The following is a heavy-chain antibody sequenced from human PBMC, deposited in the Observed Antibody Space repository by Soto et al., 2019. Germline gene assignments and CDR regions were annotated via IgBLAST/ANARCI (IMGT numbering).Heavy chain of an antibody. D-gene: IGHD2-15*01. CDR3: AKDLSSGGIPRARLDYYYYGMDV. V-gene: IGHV3-30*18. CDR2: ISYDGSNK. CDR1: GFTFSSYR. J-gene: IGHJ6*02. Sequence: PGGSLRLSCAASGFTFSSYRMHWVRQAPGKGLEWVAVISYDGSNKYYADSVKGRFTISRDNSKNTLYLQMNSLRAEDTAVYYCAKDLSSGGIPRARLDYYYYGMDVWGQGTTVTVSS.